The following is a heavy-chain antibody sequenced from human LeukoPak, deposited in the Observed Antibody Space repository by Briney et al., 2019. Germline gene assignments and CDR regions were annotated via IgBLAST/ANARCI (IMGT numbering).Heavy chain of an antibody. V-gene: IGHV3-11*01. D-gene: IGHD3-3*01. CDR2: ISRSGSTK. CDR1: GFTFSDYN. J-gene: IGHJ4*02. Sequence: GGSLRLSCAASGFTFSDYNMRWIRQAPGKGLEWVSSISRSGSTKYYADSVKGRFTISRDNAKNSLFLQMNSLRAEDTAVYYCARDPGRLHMTYYDFWSGYYYPYYFDYWGQGTLVTVSS. CDR3: ARDPGRLHMTYYDFWSGYYYPYYFDY.